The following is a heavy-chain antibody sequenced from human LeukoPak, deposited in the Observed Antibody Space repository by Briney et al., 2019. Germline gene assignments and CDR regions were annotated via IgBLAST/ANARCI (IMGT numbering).Heavy chain of an antibody. CDR3: ARVPLHHEYCSSTSCYQYFQH. V-gene: IGHV1-2*02. CDR1: GHTFTGYY. Sequence: ASVKVSCKASGHTFTGYYMHWVRQAPGQGLEWMGWINPNSGGTNYAQKFQGRVTMTRDTSISTAYMELSRLRSDDTAVYYCARVPLHHEYCSSTSCYQYFQHWGQGTLVTVSS. CDR2: INPNSGGT. D-gene: IGHD2-2*01. J-gene: IGHJ1*01.